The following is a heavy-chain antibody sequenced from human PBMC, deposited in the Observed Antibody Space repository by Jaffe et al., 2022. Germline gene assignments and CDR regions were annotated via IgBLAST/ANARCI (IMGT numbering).Heavy chain of an antibody. CDR2: IRSKAYGGTT. CDR1: GFTFGDYA. Sequence: EVQLVESGGGLVQPGRSLRLSCTASGFTFGDYAMSWVRQAPGKGLEWVGFIRSKAYGGTTEYAASVKGRFTISRDDSKSIAYLQMNSLKTEDTAVYYCTRDPTDYDILTGRPWGAFDIWGQGTMVTVSS. CDR3: TRDPTDYDILTGRPWGAFDI. J-gene: IGHJ3*02. V-gene: IGHV3-49*04. D-gene: IGHD3-9*01.